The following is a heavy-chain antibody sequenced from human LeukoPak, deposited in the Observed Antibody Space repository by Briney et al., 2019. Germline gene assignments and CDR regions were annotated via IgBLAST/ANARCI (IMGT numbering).Heavy chain of an antibody. Sequence: GGSLRLSCAASGFTFSSYWMSWVRQAPGKGLKWVANIKQDGSEKYYVDSVKGRFTISRDNAKNSLYLQMNSLRAEDTAVYYCARVRDGYNYGIDYWGQGTLVTVSS. CDR2: IKQDGSEK. CDR1: GFTFSSYW. V-gene: IGHV3-7*01. CDR3: ARVRDGYNYGIDY. D-gene: IGHD5-24*01. J-gene: IGHJ4*02.